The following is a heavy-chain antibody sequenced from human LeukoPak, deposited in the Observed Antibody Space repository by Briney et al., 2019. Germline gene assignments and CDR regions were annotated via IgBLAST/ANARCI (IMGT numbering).Heavy chain of an antibody. J-gene: IGHJ6*02. CDR3: ARVLTYDFWSGYYTYYYYGMDV. CDR1: GYTFTSYD. CDR2: MNPNSGNT. D-gene: IGHD3-3*01. V-gene: IGHV1-8*01. Sequence: ASVKVSCKASGYTFTSYDINWVRQATGQGLEWMGWMNPNSGNTGYAQKFQGRVTMTRNTSISTAYMELSSLRSEDTAVYYCARVLTYDFWSGYYTYYYYGMDVWGQGTTVTVSS.